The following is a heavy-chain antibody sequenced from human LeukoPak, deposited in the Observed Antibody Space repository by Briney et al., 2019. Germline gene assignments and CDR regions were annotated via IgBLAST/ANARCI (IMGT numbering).Heavy chain of an antibody. Sequence: ASLRVSSKVSVDTLTELSMHGVRHAPGKGLERMGGFDPEDGETIYAQKFRGRVTMTEDTSTDTAYMELSSLRSEDTAVYYCATAYYDSSGYYYLGFWGQGTLVTVSS. CDR1: VDTLTELS. J-gene: IGHJ4*02. CDR2: FDPEDGET. CDR3: ATAYYDSSGYYYLGF. V-gene: IGHV1-24*01. D-gene: IGHD3-22*01.